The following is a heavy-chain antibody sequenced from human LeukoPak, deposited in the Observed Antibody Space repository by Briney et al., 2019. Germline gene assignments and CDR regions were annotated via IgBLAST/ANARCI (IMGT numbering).Heavy chain of an antibody. V-gene: IGHV3-33*01. CDR2: IWYDGSNK. Sequence: GGSLRLSCAASGFTFSSYGMHWVRQAPGKGLEWVAAIWYDGSNKYYADSVKGRFTISRDNSKNTLYLQMNSLRAEDTAVYYCARDCLTGYYYYGMDVWGQGTTVTVSS. D-gene: IGHD3-16*01. J-gene: IGHJ6*02. CDR3: ARDCLTGYYYYGMDV. CDR1: GFTFSSYG.